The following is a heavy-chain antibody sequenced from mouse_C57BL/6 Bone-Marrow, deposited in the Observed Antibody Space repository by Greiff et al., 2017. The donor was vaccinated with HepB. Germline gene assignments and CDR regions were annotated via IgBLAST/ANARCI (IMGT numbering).Heavy chain of an antibody. Sequence: EVQLVESGAELVRPGASVKLSCTASGFNIKDDYMHWVKQRPEQGLEWIGWIDPENGDTEYASKFQGKATITADTSSNTAYLQLSSLTSEDTAVYYCTTGEGAYWGQGTLVTVSA. J-gene: IGHJ3*01. CDR2: IDPENGDT. CDR1: GFNIKDDY. V-gene: IGHV14-4*01. CDR3: TTGEGAY.